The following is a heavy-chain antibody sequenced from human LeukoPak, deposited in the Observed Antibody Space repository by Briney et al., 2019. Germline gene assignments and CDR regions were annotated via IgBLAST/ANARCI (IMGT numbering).Heavy chain of an antibody. Sequence: PGGSLRLSCAASGFTFSSYWMSWVRQAPGKGLEWVANIKQDGSEKYYVDSVKGRFTISRDNAKNSLYPQMNSLRAEDTAVYYCARDYYDSSGYYLFDYWGQGTLVTVSS. CDR1: GFTFSSYW. CDR3: ARDYYDSSGYYLFDY. J-gene: IGHJ4*02. V-gene: IGHV3-7*01. CDR2: IKQDGSEK. D-gene: IGHD3-22*01.